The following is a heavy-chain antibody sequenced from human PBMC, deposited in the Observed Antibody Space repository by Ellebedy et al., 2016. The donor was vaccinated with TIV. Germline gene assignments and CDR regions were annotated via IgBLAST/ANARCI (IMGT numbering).Heavy chain of an antibody. CDR3: ARAMRINNYGYVL. D-gene: IGHD5-18*01. Sequence: PGGSLRLSCAASGFTFNDYAMSWVRQAPGKGLEWVSAISGGYGDTYYADSVKGRFTISRDISKNTLYLQMHSLRAEDTAVYYCARAMRINNYGYVLWGQGTLVSVAP. CDR2: ISGGYGDT. CDR1: GFTFNDYA. V-gene: IGHV3-23*01. J-gene: IGHJ4*02.